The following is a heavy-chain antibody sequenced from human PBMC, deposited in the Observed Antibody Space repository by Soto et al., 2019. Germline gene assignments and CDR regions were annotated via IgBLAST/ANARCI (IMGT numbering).Heavy chain of an antibody. V-gene: IGHV3-20*01. Sequence: VQLVESGGGVARPGGSLRLSCAASGFTFEDHGMSWVRQAPGKGLEWLSDISWDGGTTVYADSVKGRFTVSRNNAKSSLSLQMNSLKPGDTAFYHCARRSGDQQVCDFWGQGTLVTVSS. CDR1: GFTFEDHG. D-gene: IGHD3-10*01. CDR2: ISWDGGTT. CDR3: ARRSGDQQVCDF. J-gene: IGHJ4*02.